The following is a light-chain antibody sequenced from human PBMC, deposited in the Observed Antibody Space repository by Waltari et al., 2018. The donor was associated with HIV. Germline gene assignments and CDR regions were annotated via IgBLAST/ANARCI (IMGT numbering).Light chain of an antibody. Sequence: QSALTQPPSASGSPGQSVTISCTGTSSDVGDYNYVSWYQHHPGKAPKLMLYEVTTRPSGFPDRFSGSKSGNTASLTVSGLQAEDEADYYCSSYAGSNNLVFGGGTKLTVL. J-gene: IGLJ2*01. CDR3: SSYAGSNNLV. CDR1: SSDVGDYNY. V-gene: IGLV2-8*01. CDR2: EVT.